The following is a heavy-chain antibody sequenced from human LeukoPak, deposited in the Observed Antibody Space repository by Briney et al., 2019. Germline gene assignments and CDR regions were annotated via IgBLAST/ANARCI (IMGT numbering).Heavy chain of an antibody. CDR1: GFTFSSYE. J-gene: IGHJ4*02. CDR2: ISSSGSII. Sequence: GGSLRLSCVASGFTFSSYEMNWVRQAPGKGLEWVSYISSSGSIIYYADSVKGRFTISRDNAKNSLYLQMNSLRAEDTAVYYCARAFYDFLTGYPAYFDYWGQGTLVTVSS. CDR3: ARAFYDFLTGYPAYFDY. D-gene: IGHD3-9*01. V-gene: IGHV3-48*03.